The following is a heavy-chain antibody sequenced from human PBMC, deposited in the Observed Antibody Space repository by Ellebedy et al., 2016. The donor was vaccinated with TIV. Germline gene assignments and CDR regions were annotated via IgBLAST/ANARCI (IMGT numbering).Heavy chain of an antibody. J-gene: IGHJ6*02. Sequence: MPSETLSLTCTVSGGSISSYYWSWIRQPPGKGLEWIGYIYYSGSTNYNPSLKSRVTISVDTSKNQFSLKLSSVTAADTAVYYCARADFWSGYGYYYYYYGMDVWGQGTTVTVSS. CDR2: IYYSGST. D-gene: IGHD3-3*01. CDR3: ARADFWSGYGYYYYYYGMDV. CDR1: GGSISSYY. V-gene: IGHV4-59*01.